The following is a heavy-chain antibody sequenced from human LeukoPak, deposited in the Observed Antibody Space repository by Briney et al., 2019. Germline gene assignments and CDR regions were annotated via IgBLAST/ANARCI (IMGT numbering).Heavy chain of an antibody. CDR1: GFIFSSYD. CDR3: ARVFRGYYFDY. D-gene: IGHD2-15*01. CDR2: IRFDGSNG. V-gene: IGHV3-30*02. J-gene: IGHJ4*02. Sequence: GSLRLSCVASGFIFSSYDIHWVRQAPGKGLEWVAFIRFDGSNGYYTDSVKGRFTISRDNSKNTLYLHMSSLRTEDTAVYYCARVFRGYYFDYWGQGTLVTVSS.